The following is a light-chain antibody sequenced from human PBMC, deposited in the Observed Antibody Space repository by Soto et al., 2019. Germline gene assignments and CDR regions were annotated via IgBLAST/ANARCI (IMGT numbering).Light chain of an antibody. J-gene: IGLJ1*01. V-gene: IGLV2-14*01. Sequence: QSALTQPASVSGSPGQSITISCTGTISDFVVYNYVSWYQQHPGKAPKLMIYEVSNRPSGVSNRFSGSKSGNTASLTISGLQADDEADYYCSSHTISSALQVFGTGTKVTVL. CDR2: EVS. CDR3: SSHTISSALQV. CDR1: ISDFVVYNY.